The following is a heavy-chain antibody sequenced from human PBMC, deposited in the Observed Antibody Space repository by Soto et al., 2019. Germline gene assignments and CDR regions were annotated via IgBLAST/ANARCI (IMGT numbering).Heavy chain of an antibody. Sequence: PSETLSLTCAVSGYSISSGYYWGWIRQPPGKGLEWIGSIYHSGSTYYNPSLKSRVTISVDTSKNQFSLKLSSVTAADTAVYYCARAKTYYYFLSGYYMNCFDPWGQGTLVTVSS. J-gene: IGHJ5*02. CDR3: ARAKTYYYFLSGYYMNCFDP. CDR1: GYSISSGYY. V-gene: IGHV4-38-2*01. D-gene: IGHD3-3*01. CDR2: IYHSGST.